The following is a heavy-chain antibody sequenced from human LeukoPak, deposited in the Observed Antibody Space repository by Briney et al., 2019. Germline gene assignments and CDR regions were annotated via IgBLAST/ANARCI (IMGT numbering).Heavy chain of an antibody. V-gene: IGHV3-21*01. CDR3: ARGTGTGWRFDF. CDR1: GFTFTTYG. D-gene: IGHD3/OR15-3a*01. J-gene: IGHJ4*02. Sequence: GGSLRLSCAASGFTFTTYGFNWVRQAPGKGLEWVSSISFSGSYIYYADSVKGRFTISRDNAKNSVYLQMNSLRDDGTAVYYCARGTGTGWRFDFWGQGTLVTVSS. CDR2: ISFSGSYI.